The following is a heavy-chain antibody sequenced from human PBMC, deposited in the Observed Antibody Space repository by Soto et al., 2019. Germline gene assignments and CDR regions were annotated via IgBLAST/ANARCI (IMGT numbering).Heavy chain of an antibody. CDR2: IYYSGST. D-gene: IGHD2-2*03. V-gene: IGHV4-31*03. J-gene: IGHJ6*02. Sequence: SETLSLTCTVSGGSIISGGYYWSWIRQHPGKGLEWIGYIYYSGSTYYNPSLKSRVTISVDTSKNQFSLKLSSVTAADTAVYYCARVDNRILYYYGMDVWGQGTTVTVSS. CDR3: ARVDNRILYYYGMDV. CDR1: GGSIISGGYY.